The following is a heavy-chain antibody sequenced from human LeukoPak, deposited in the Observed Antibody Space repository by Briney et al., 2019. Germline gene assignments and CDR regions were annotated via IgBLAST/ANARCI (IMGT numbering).Heavy chain of an antibody. CDR1: GFTFSSYG. Sequence: GGSLRLSCAASGFTFSSYGMHWFRQAPGKGLEWVAFIRYDGSNKYYADSVKGRFTISRDNSKNTLYLQMNSLRAEDTAVYYCASLVTIFGVVTHDYWGQGTLVTVSS. J-gene: IGHJ4*02. CDR2: IRYDGSNK. V-gene: IGHV3-30*02. CDR3: ASLVTIFGVVTHDY. D-gene: IGHD3-3*01.